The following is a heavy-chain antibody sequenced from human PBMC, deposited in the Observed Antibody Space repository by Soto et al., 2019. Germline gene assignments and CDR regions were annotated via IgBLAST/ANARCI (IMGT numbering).Heavy chain of an antibody. Sequence: ASVKVSCKASGYPFTSYAIHWVRQAPGQRLEWMGWINAGIGNTKYSQKFQGRVTITRDTPASTAYMELSSLRSEDTAVYYCARDLYYDFWSGCFDYWGQGTLVTVSS. CDR3: ARDLYYDFWSGCFDY. V-gene: IGHV1-3*01. CDR2: INAGIGNT. D-gene: IGHD3-3*01. CDR1: GYPFTSYA. J-gene: IGHJ4*02.